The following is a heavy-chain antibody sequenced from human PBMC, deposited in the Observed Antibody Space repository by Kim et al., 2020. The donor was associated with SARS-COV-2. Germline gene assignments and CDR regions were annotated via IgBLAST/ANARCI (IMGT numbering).Heavy chain of an antibody. CDR2: ISGSGGST. Sequence: GGSLRLSCAASGFTFSSYAMSWVRQAPGKGLEWVSAISGSGGSTYYADSVKGRFTISRDNSKNTLYLQMNSLRAEDTAVYYCAKAGRDTAMGGPSYYYYGMDVWGQGTTVTVSS. CDR3: AKAGRDTAMGGPSYYYYGMDV. CDR1: GFTFSSYA. J-gene: IGHJ6*02. D-gene: IGHD5-18*01. V-gene: IGHV3-23*01.